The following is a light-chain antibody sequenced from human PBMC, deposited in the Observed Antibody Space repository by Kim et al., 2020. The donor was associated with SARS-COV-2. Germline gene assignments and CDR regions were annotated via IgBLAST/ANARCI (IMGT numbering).Light chain of an antibody. CDR2: AAS. Sequence: DIQMTQSPSSLSASVGDRVTITCRASQSISSYLNWYQQKPGKAPKLLIYAASSLQSGVPSRLSGSGSGTDFTLTISSLQPEDFATYYCQQSYSTPPDTFGQGTKLEI. CDR3: QQSYSTPPDT. J-gene: IGKJ2*01. CDR1: QSISSY. V-gene: IGKV1-39*01.